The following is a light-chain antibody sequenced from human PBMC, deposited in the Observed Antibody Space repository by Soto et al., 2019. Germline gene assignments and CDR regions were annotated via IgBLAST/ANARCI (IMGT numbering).Light chain of an antibody. J-gene: IGLJ1*01. CDR1: SSDVGGYNY. Sequence: QSALTQPASVSGSPGQSITISCTGTSSDVGGYNYVSWYQQHPGKAPKLMIYDVTNRPSGVSNRFSGSKSGNTASLTISGLQAEDEADYYGSSYTSSASLWVFGTGTKLTVL. CDR3: SSYTSSASLWV. V-gene: IGLV2-14*01. CDR2: DVT.